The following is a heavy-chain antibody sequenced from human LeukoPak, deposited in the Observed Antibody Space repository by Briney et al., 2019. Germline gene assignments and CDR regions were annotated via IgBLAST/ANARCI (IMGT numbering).Heavy chain of an antibody. D-gene: IGHD2-15*01. V-gene: IGHV3-23*01. CDR2: ISGSNPGT. CDR1: GFTFSTYA. CDR3: AKAPVGHCSGAFCYHFDS. Sequence: GGSLRLSCAASGFTFSTYAMSWVRQTPRKGLEWVAAISGSNPGTYHANSVKGRFTISRDNSKNTLHLQMSGLRAGDTARYYCAKAPVGHCSGAFCYHFDSWGQGTLVTVSS. J-gene: IGHJ4*02.